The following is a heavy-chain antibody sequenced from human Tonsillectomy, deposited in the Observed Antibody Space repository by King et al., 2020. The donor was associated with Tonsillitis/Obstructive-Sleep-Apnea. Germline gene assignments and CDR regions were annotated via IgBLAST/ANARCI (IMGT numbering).Heavy chain of an antibody. V-gene: IGHV3-49*04. CDR3: TRSYNYGDYEDLDV. CDR1: GFTFGDYT. D-gene: IGHD4-17*01. Sequence: VQLVESGGGLVQPGRSLRLSCTTSGFTFGDYTMTWVRQAPGKGLEWVGFIRSKADGGTTEYAASVEGRFTISRDDSKSIASLQMYSLKTEDSAVYYCTRSYNYGDYEDLDVWGQGTLVTVSS. J-gene: IGHJ4*02. CDR2: IRSKADGGTT.